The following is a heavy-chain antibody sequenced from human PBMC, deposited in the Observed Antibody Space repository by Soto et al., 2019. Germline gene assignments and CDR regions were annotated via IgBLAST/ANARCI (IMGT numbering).Heavy chain of an antibody. CDR2: IYYSGST. Sequence: SEILSLTCTVSGGSISSYYWSWIRQPPGKGLEWIGYIYYSGSTNYNPSLKSRVTISVDTSKNQFSLKLSSVTAADTAVYYCAGDYDFWSGYYYWGQGTLVTVSS. V-gene: IGHV4-59*01. CDR1: GGSISSYY. J-gene: IGHJ4*02. CDR3: AGDYDFWSGYYY. D-gene: IGHD3-3*01.